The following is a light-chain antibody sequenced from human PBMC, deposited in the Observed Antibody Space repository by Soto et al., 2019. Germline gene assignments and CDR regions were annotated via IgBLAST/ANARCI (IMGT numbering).Light chain of an antibody. J-gene: IGLJ1*01. CDR3: CSYAGSSTYV. CDR2: EFS. CDR1: TSVIGRYNL. V-gene: IGLV2-23*02. Sequence: QSARSQPAPVSGSPGQLITISCSGNTSVIGRYNLVPGYQPHPGKTPNVMIYEFSKRPSGVPNRFSGSKSGNTASLTISGLQAGNEADYYCCSYAGSSTYVCASGTKVTVL.